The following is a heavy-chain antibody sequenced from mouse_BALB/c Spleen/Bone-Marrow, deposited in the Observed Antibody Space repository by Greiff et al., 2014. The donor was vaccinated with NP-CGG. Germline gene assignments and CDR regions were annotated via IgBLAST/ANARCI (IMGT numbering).Heavy chain of an antibody. CDR2: IDPENGNT. J-gene: IGHJ1*01. CDR3: ASGYYGSSPYWYFDV. D-gene: IGHD1-1*01. Sequence: VQLKESGAELVRPGALVKLSCKASGFKIKDYYMHWGKQRPEQGLEWIGWIDPENGNTIYDPKFQGKASITADTSSNTAYLQLSSLTSEDTAVYYCASGYYGSSPYWYFDVWGAGTTVTVSS. V-gene: IGHV14-1*02. CDR1: GFKIKDYY.